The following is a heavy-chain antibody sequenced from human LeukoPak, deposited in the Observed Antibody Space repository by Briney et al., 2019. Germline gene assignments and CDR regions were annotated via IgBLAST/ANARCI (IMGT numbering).Heavy chain of an antibody. D-gene: IGHD6-19*01. CDR1: GGSISSSSYY. V-gene: IGHV4-39*01. Sequence: SETLSLTCTVSGGSISSSSYYWGWIRQPPGKGLEWIGGIYYSGSTYYNPSLKSRVTISVDTSKNQFSLKLSSVTAADTAVYYCARYSSGPIPWGQGTLVTVSS. CDR2: IYYSGST. J-gene: IGHJ5*02. CDR3: ARYSSGPIP.